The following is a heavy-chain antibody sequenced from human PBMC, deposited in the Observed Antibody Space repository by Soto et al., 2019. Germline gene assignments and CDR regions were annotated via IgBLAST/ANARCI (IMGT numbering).Heavy chain of an antibody. J-gene: IGHJ4*02. CDR2: IIPILGIA. CDR3: ARFDNYGDYFDY. V-gene: IGHV1-69*02. CDR1: GGTFSSYT. D-gene: IGHD4-17*01. Sequence: QVQLVQSGAEVKKPGSSVKVSCKASGGTFSSYTISWVRQAPGQGLEWMGRIIPILGIANYAQKFQGRVTITADKSTSTAYMELSSLRSEDTAVYYCARFDNYGDYFDYWCQGTLVTVSS.